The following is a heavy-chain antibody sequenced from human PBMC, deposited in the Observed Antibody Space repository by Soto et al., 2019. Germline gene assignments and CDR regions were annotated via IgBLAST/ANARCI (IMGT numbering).Heavy chain of an antibody. J-gene: IGHJ4*01. CDR2: ISPKSGGT. CDR1: GYPFTGYY. D-gene: IGHD7-27*01. V-gene: IGHV1-2*02. Sequence: GASVKVSFKAYGYPFTGYYMHFVRQAPGQGFEWVGEISPKSGGTRYAQKFQGGVTMTKDTSITTVYMELSNPSPDDTAVHYCGRGRTGELVVFYWGHGTMVTVSS. CDR3: GRGRTGELVVFY.